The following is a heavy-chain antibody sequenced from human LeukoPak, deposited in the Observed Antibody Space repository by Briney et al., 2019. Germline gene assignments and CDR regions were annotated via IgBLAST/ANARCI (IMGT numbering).Heavy chain of an antibody. D-gene: IGHD4-17*01. CDR1: GGSFSGYY. V-gene: IGHV4-34*01. J-gene: IGHJ3*02. CDR3: ASTVTPKAYDAFDI. Sequence: PSETLSLTCAVYGGSFSGYYWSWIRQPPGKGLEWIGSIYYSGSTYYNPSLKSRVTISVDTSKNQFSLKLSSVTAADTAVYYCASTVTPKAYDAFDIWGQGTMVTVSS. CDR2: IYYSGST.